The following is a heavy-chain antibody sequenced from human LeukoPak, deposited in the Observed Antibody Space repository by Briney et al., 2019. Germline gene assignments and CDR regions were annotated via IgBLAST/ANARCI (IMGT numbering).Heavy chain of an antibody. CDR2: INSDGSST. CDR1: GFTFSSYW. CDR3: ARWYSSGWWLFDY. V-gene: IGHV3-74*01. Sequence: GGSLRLSCAASGFTFSSYWMHWVRQAPGKGLVWVSRINSDGSSTSYADSVKGRFTISRDNAKNTLYLQMNSLRAEDTAVYYCARWYSSGWWLFDYWGQGTLVTVSS. J-gene: IGHJ4*02. D-gene: IGHD6-19*01.